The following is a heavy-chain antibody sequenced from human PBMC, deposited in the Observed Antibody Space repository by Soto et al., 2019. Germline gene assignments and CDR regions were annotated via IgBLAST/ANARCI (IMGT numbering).Heavy chain of an antibody. CDR1: GFTFSSYG. CDR2: IWYDGSNK. CDR3: AREHPRTLDIVVVVAATPPPDY. Sequence: GGSLRLSCAASGFTFSSYGMHWVRQAPGKGLEWVAVIWYDGSNKYYADSVKGRFTISRDNSKNTLYLQMNSLRAEDTAVYYCAREHPRTLDIVVVVAATPPPDYWGQGTLVTVSS. J-gene: IGHJ4*02. V-gene: IGHV3-33*01. D-gene: IGHD2-15*01.